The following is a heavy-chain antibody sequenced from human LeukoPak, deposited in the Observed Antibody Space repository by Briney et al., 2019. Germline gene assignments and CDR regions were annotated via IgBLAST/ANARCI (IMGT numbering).Heavy chain of an antibody. D-gene: IGHD3-10*01. CDR2: ISGSGDFT. V-gene: IGHV3-23*01. J-gene: IGHJ4*02. CDR3: AKVPYGSGTRGGFDY. CDR1: GFTFSSYG. Sequence: PGGSLRLSCAASGFTFSSYGMSWVRQAPGKGLEWVSAISGSGDFTYYADSVKGRSTISRDNSKNTLYLQMNSLRAEDTALYYCAKVPYGSGTRGGFDYWGQGTLVTVSS.